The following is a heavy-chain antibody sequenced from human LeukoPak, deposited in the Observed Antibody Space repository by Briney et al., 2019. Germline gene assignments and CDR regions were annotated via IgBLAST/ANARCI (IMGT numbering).Heavy chain of an antibody. D-gene: IGHD3-10*01. V-gene: IGHV3-30-3*01. J-gene: IGHJ3*02. CDR1: GFTFSSYA. Sequence: GGALRLSCAASGFTFSSYAMHWVRPAPGKGLEWVAVISYDGSNKYYADSVKGRFTISRDNSKNTLYLQMNSLRAEDTAVYYCARFGGLGSPGAFDIWGQGTMVTVSS. CDR3: ARFGGLGSPGAFDI. CDR2: ISYDGSNK.